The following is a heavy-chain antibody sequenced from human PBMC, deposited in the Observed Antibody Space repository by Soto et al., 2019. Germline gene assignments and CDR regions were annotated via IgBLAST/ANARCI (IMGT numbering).Heavy chain of an antibody. CDR1: GFTFSSYG. D-gene: IGHD5-18*01. J-gene: IGHJ4*02. CDR2: ISYDGSNK. CDR3: AKDKARVIFDY. Sequence: PGGSLRLSCAASGFTFSSYGMHWVRQAPGKGLEWVAVISYDGSNKYYEDSVKGRFTISRDNSKNTLYLQMNSLRAEDTDVYYCAKDKARVIFDYWGQGTLVTVS. V-gene: IGHV3-30*18.